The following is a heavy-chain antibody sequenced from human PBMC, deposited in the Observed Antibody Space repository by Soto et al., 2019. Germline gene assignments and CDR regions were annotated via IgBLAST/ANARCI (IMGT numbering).Heavy chain of an antibody. D-gene: IGHD1-20*01. J-gene: IGHJ3*01. CDR2: IGGGDDDK. V-gene: IGHV3-23*01. CDR3: AKDREDHNSVWDAFDV. Sequence: GGALRLSSADSGFTFSDYAMSWFRQAPGKGLEWVSSIGGGDDDKFSPDSVKGRFTISRDNSKNTLYLQMNSLRVEDTALYFCAKDREDHNSVWDAFDVWGQGTVVTVSS. CDR1: GFTFSDYA.